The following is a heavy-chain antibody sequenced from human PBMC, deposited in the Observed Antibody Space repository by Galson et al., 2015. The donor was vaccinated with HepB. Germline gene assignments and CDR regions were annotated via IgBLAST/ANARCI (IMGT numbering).Heavy chain of an antibody. CDR2: ISYDGSNK. D-gene: IGHD2-15*01. V-gene: IGHV3-30*04. CDR1: GFTFSSYA. Sequence: SLRLSCAASGFTFSSYAMHWVRQAPGKGLEWVAVISYDGSNKYYADSVKGRFTISRDNSKNTLYLQMNSLRAEDTAVYYCARDAAYCSGGSCYPYKSFDYWGQGTLVTVSS. CDR3: ARDAAYCSGGSCYPYKSFDY. J-gene: IGHJ4*02.